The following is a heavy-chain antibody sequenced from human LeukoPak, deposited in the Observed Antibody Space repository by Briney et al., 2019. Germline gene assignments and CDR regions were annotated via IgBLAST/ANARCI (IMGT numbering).Heavy chain of an antibody. J-gene: IGHJ3*02. CDR3: ARVLRGAFDI. V-gene: IGHV3-7*02. CDR1: GFTFSSYW. CDR2: IKQDGSEK. Sequence: AGGSLRLSCAASGFTFSSYWMSWVRQAPGKGLEWVANIKQDGSEKDYVDSVKGRFTISRDDAKNSLYLQMSSLRAEDTAVYYCARVLRGAFDIWGQGTMVTVSS.